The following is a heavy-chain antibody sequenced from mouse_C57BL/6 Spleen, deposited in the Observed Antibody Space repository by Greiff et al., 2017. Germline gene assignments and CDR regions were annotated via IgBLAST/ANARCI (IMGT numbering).Heavy chain of an antibody. CDR1: GYTFTSYW. J-gene: IGHJ4*01. CDR2: IDPSDSYT. CDR3: ASFYYGYEGSAMDY. Sequence: QVQLKESGAELVKPGASVKMSCKASGYTFTSYWMHWVKQRPGQGLEWIGEIDPSDSYTNYNQKFKGKSTLTVDKSSSTAYMQLSSLTSEDSAVYYCASFYYGYEGSAMDYWGQGTSVTVSS. V-gene: IGHV1-69*01. D-gene: IGHD2-2*01.